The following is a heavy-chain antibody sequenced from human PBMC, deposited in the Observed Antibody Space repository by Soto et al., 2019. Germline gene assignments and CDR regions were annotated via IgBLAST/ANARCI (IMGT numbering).Heavy chain of an antibody. CDR3: ARDGRLPSYWYFDL. Sequence: EVQLAESGGGLVQRGGSLRLSCAASGFTFSSYSMNWVRQAPGKGLEWVSYITAGSGTIYYADSVKGRFIISRDNAKNSLYLQMNSVRDEDTAVYYCARDGRLPSYWYFDLWGRGTLVTVSS. CDR2: ITAGSGTI. D-gene: IGHD2-15*01. V-gene: IGHV3-48*02. CDR1: GFTFSSYS. J-gene: IGHJ2*01.